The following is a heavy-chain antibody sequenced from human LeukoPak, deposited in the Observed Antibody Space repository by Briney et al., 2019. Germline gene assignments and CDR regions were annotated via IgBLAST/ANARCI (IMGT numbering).Heavy chain of an antibody. CDR1: AYTFTGYY. CDR2: INLKSGGT. Sequence: ASVRVSCKASAYTFTGYYMHWVRQAPGQGLEWMGWINLKSGGTNYAQKFQGRVTMTRDTSISTAYMELSRLRSDDTAVYYCVREENWFDPWGQGTLVTVSS. V-gene: IGHV1-2*02. CDR3: VREENWFDP. J-gene: IGHJ5*02.